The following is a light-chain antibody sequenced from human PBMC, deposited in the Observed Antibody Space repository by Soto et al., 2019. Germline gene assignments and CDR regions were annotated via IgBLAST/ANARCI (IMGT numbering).Light chain of an antibody. CDR3: NSFRVSHLYV. CDR2: EVT. V-gene: IGLV2-14*01. Sequence: LSQPASVTGSPGQTITISCTGTSTDVGGYNAVSWYQHHPGKAPKLIIYEVTHRPSGVSDRFSASKSGNTASLTISGLQAEDEADYYCNSFRVSHLYVFGTGTKVTVL. J-gene: IGLJ1*01. CDR1: STDVGGYNA.